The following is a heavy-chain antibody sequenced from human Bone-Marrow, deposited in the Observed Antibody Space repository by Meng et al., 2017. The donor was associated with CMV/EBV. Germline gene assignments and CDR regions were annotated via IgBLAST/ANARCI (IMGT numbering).Heavy chain of an antibody. CDR2: IKEDGSEK. J-gene: IGHJ5*02. CDR3: ARGLISVDP. Sequence: GESLKISCAASGFTFSSYSMNWVRQAPGKGLEWVANIKEDGSEKYYVDSAKGRFTISRDNAKNSVYLQMNSLRAEDTAVYYCARGLISVDPWGQGTLVTVSS. V-gene: IGHV3-7*01. D-gene: IGHD3-10*01. CDR1: GFTFSSYS.